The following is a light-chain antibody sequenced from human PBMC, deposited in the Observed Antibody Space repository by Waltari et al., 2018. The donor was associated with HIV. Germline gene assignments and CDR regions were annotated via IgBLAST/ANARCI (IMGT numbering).Light chain of an antibody. CDR2: KVS. Sequence: DIVMTQTPLSSPVTLGQPASISCRPSQSLLHSDGNMYLSWLHQRPGQPPRLLIYKVSNRFSEVPDRFSGSRAATDFTLEISRVEAEDVAIYYCMQLTQFPYTLGQGTRLEIK. CDR3: MQLTQFPYT. CDR1: QSLLHSDGNMY. J-gene: IGKJ2*01. V-gene: IGKV2-24*01.